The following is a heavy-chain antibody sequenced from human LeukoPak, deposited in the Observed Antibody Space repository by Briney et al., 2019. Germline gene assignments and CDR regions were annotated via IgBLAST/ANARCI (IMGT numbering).Heavy chain of an antibody. CDR1: GFAFIRYA. J-gene: IGHJ1*01. D-gene: IGHD1-26*01. CDR2: ITSNGGST. Sequence: GGYLRLSCAASGFAFIRYAMHWVRQAPGKGLEYVSAITSNGGSTYYPNSVKGRFIISRDNSKNTLSHQLRSLSADDMAMYYCATASGSQYAEYFQHWGQGTLVTVSS. V-gene: IGHV3-64*01. CDR3: ATASGSQYAEYFQH.